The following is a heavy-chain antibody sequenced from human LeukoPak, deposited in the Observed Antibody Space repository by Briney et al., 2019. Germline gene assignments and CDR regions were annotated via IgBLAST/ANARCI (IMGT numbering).Heavy chain of an antibody. CDR2: IIPIFGIA. CDR1: GGSFSNYA. D-gene: IGHD3-22*01. J-gene: IGHJ4*02. Sequence: AVKVSYKPSGGSFSNYAIRWVRPAPGQGLAWMGRIIPIFGIANYEQKFQGRVTITADKSTSTAYMELSSLRVEDTAVYYCARDRGESGYDPTYYYDSSGYNQHYYFDYWGQGTLVTVSS. CDR3: ARDRGESGYDPTYYYDSSGYNQHYYFDY. V-gene: IGHV1-69*04.